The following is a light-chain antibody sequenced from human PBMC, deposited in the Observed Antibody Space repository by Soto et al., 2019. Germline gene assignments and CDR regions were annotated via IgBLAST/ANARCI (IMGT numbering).Light chain of an antibody. Sequence: VLTQSPGTLSLSAGERATLSCRASQSVETYLAWYQQKPGQAPRLLIYGASRRATGISGRFSGSGSGTDFTLTITRVEPEDFAVYYCQQHGGSPLFTFGPGTKVDIQ. J-gene: IGKJ3*01. CDR1: QSVETY. V-gene: IGKV3-20*01. CDR3: QQHGGSPLFT. CDR2: GAS.